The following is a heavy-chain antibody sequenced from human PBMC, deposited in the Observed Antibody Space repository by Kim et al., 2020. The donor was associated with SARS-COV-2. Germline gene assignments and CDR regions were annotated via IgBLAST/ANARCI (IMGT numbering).Heavy chain of an antibody. CDR2: ISYDGANA. V-gene: IGHV3-30*18. D-gene: IGHD3-16*01. CDR3: ANDARAGGGDLDH. J-gene: IGHJ4*01. Sequence: GGSLRLSCAASGFTFSDYGMHWVRQAPGRGLEWVAVISYDGANAHFADSVKGRFTISRDNAENTVYLQMNSLRAEDTAVYYCANDARAGGGDLDHWGHG. CDR1: GFTFSDYG.